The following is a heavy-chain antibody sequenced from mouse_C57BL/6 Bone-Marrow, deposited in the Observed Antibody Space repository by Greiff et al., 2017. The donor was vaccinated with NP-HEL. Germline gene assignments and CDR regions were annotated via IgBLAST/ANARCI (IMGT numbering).Heavy chain of an antibody. CDR3: ARPGYFDV. J-gene: IGHJ1*03. V-gene: IGHV14-2*01. Sequence: VQLQQSGAELVKPGASVKLSCTASGFNIKDYYMHWVKQRTEQGLEWIGRIDPEDGGTKYAPKFQGKATITADTSSNTAYLHLSSLASEDTAVYYCARPGYFDVWGTGTTVTVSS. CDR1: GFNIKDYY. CDR2: IDPEDGGT.